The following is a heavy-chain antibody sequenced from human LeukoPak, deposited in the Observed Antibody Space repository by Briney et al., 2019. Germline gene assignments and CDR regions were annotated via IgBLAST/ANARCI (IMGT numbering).Heavy chain of an antibody. CDR2: IDQRGNK. Sequence: PSETLSLTCAVYGGSFSGYCWSWLRQPPGKGLEWIGEIDQRGNKNYNPSLQSRVTISLDTSQNQFSLRLSSLTAADTAVYHCTRIRSSSSFLRVFDIWGQGTMVTVSS. J-gene: IGHJ3*02. CDR3: TRIRSSSSFLRVFDI. CDR1: GGSFSGYC. D-gene: IGHD2/OR15-2a*01. V-gene: IGHV4-34*01.